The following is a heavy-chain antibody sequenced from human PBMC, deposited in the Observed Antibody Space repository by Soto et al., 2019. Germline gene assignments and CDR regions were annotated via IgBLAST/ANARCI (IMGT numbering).Heavy chain of an antibody. D-gene: IGHD2-2*01. J-gene: IGHJ6*03. CDR3: ASHCSSTSCYYYYYMDV. CDR1: GFTFSDYY. Sequence: GGSLRLSCAASGFTFSDYYMSWIRQAPGKGLEWVSYISSSGSTIYYADSVKGRFTISRDNAKNSLYLQMNSLRAEDTAVYYCASHCSSTSCYYYYYMDVWGKGTTVTVSS. V-gene: IGHV3-11*01. CDR2: ISSSGSTI.